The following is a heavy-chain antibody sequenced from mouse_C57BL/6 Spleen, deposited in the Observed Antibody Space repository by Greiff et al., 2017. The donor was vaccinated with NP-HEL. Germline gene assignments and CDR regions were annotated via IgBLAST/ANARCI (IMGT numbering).Heavy chain of an antibody. CDR3: ARNLYYYGSSYGFDY. Sequence: EVQLHQSGPELVKPGASVKISCKASGYTFTDYYMNWVKQSHGKSLEWIGDINPNNGGTSYNQKFKGKATLTVDKSSSTAYMELRSLTSEDSAVYYCARNLYYYGSSYGFDYWGQGTTLTVSS. J-gene: IGHJ2*01. D-gene: IGHD1-1*01. CDR2: INPNNGGT. CDR1: GYTFTDYY. V-gene: IGHV1-26*01.